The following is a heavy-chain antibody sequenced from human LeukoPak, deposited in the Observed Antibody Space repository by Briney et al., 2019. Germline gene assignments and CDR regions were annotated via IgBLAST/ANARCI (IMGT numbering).Heavy chain of an antibody. CDR2: ISGSGSTT. Sequence: SGGSLRLSCAASGFTFSSYAMTWVRQAPGKGLEWVSAISGSGSTTYYADSVKGRFTIPRDNSKNTLYLQMSSLRAEDTAVYYCAKVGDYYGSGKYSNFDYWGQGTLVTVSS. V-gene: IGHV3-23*01. D-gene: IGHD3-10*01. CDR3: AKVGDYYGSGKYSNFDY. J-gene: IGHJ4*02. CDR1: GFTFSSYA.